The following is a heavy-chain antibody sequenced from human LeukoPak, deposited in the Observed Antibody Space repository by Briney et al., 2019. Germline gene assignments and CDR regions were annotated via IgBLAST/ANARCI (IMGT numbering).Heavy chain of an antibody. CDR1: GGSISSYY. Sequence: PSETLSLTCTVSGGSISSYYWSWIRQPPGKGLEWIGYIYYSGSTNYNPSLKSRVTISVDTSKNQFSLKLSSVTAADTAVYYCARARTYYYDSSGSYYYYGMDVWGQGTTVTVSS. V-gene: IGHV4-59*01. D-gene: IGHD3-22*01. J-gene: IGHJ6*02. CDR2: IYYSGST. CDR3: ARARTYYYDSSGSYYYYGMDV.